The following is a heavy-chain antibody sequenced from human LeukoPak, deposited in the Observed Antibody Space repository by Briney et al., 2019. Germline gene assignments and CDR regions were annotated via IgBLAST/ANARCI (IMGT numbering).Heavy chain of an antibody. Sequence: ASVKVSCKASGYTFTSYGISWVRQAPGQGLEWMGIINPSGGSTSYAQKFQGRVTMTRDTSTSTVYMELSSLRSEDTAVYYCARPTPRVGAFDIWGQGTMVTVSS. CDR1: GYTFTSYG. V-gene: IGHV1-46*01. J-gene: IGHJ3*02. D-gene: IGHD2-15*01. CDR2: INPSGGST. CDR3: ARPTPRVGAFDI.